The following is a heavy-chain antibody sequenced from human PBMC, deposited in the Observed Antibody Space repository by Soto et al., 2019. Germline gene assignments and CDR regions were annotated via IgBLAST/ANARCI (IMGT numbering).Heavy chain of an antibody. D-gene: IGHD3-9*01. CDR2: VTGSGATT. Sequence: GGSLRLSCAASGFSFSNHAMSWVRQSPGKGLEWVSSVTGSGATTSYADSVKGRFTVSRDNSKNTLYLQMNSLRVEDTAVYHCAKLRYFDWSAYNWFEYWGQGTPVTVSS. CDR1: GFSFSNHA. V-gene: IGHV3-23*01. CDR3: AKLRYFDWSAYNWFEY. J-gene: IGHJ5*01.